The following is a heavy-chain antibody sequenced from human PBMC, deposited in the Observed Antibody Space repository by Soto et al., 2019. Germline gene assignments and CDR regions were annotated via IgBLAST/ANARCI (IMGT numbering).Heavy chain of an antibody. Sequence: SETLSLTCTVSGYTMYSGYFWGWIRQPPGKGLEWLGTISHSGSPYYNPSLKSRVSISVDTSKNQFSLKLTSVTAADTAIYYCARGIFRGVLTLAWFDPWGQGTLVTVSS. CDR1: GYTMYSGYF. V-gene: IGHV4-38-2*02. CDR2: ISHSGSP. CDR3: ARGIFRGVLTLAWFDP. D-gene: IGHD3-3*01. J-gene: IGHJ5*02.